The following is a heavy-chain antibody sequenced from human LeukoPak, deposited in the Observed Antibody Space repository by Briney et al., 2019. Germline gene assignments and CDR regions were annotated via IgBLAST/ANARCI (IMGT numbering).Heavy chain of an antibody. CDR3: AKAQGWNYENWYDP. V-gene: IGHV3-23*01. J-gene: IGHJ5*02. CDR2: ISGSGGST. D-gene: IGHD1-7*01. Sequence: AESLRLSWAASGFTFGSYAMSWVRQAPGKGLEWVSAISGSGGSTYYADSVKGRFTISRDNSKNTMYLQMNSLRAEDTAVYDCAKAQGWNYENWYDPWGQGTLVTVSS. CDR1: GFTFGSYA.